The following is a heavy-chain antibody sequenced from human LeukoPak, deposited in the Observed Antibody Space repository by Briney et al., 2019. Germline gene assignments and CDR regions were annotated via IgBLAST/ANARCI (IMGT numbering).Heavy chain of an antibody. V-gene: IGHV1-69*06. Sequence: VASVKVSCKASGGTFSSYAISWVRQAPGQGLEWMGGIIPIFGTANYAQKFQGRVTITADKSTSTAYMELSSLRSEDTAVYYCARRNFRGVIKQSLGYWGQGTLVTVSS. CDR1: GGTFSSYA. CDR2: IIPIFGTA. D-gene: IGHD3-10*01. CDR3: ARRNFRGVIKQSLGY. J-gene: IGHJ4*02.